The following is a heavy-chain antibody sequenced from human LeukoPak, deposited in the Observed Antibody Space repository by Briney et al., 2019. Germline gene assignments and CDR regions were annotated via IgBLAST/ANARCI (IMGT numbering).Heavy chain of an antibody. D-gene: IGHD6-13*01. V-gene: IGHV3-23*01. CDR3: AKVDSSTWSSVCDY. CDR2: ISGSGGST. Sequence: PGGSLRLSCAASGFTSSNYAMSWVRQAPGKGLEWVSGISGSGGSTYYADSVKGRFTISRDNSKNTLYLQMNSLRAEDTAVYYCAKVDSSTWSSVCDYWGQGTLVTVSS. CDR1: GFTSSNYA. J-gene: IGHJ4*02.